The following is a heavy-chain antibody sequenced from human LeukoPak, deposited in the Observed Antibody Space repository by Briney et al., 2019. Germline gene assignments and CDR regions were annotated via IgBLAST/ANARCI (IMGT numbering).Heavy chain of an antibody. V-gene: IGHV1-8*01. CDR2: MNPNSGNT. Sequence: ASVKPSSKASGYTFTSYDINWVRQATGQGLEWMGWMNPNSGNTGSAQNFHGRVTMTQNNSISTAYLALSSPRSQDPALCYCTIGQNDSSGYYPPYSYYDYMDVWGTGTTVTVSS. CDR1: GYTFTSYD. CDR3: TIGQNDSSGYYPPYSYYDYMDV. D-gene: IGHD3-22*01. J-gene: IGHJ6*03.